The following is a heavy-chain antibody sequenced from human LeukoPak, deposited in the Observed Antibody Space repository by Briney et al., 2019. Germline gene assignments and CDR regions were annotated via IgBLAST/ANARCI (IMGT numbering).Heavy chain of an antibody. CDR3: ASYRQLWY. Sequence: PSETLSLTCAVYGGSFSGYYWSWVRQPPGKGLEWIGEINHSGSTNYNPSLKSRVTMSVDTPKNQFSLKLSSVTAADTAVYYCASYRQLWYWGQGTLVTVSS. J-gene: IGHJ4*02. CDR2: INHSGST. CDR1: GGSFSGYY. V-gene: IGHV4-34*01. D-gene: IGHD6-6*01.